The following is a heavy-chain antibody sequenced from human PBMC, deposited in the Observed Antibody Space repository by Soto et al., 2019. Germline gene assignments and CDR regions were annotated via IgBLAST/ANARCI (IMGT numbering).Heavy chain of an antibody. CDR2: IGTIRDT. V-gene: IGHV3-13*01. CDR1: GFTFSTYD. D-gene: IGHD2-8*01. J-gene: IGHJ5*02. Sequence: GVLRLSCAASGFTFSTYDMHLVRQATGKGLEWVSAIGTIRDTYYLDSVKGRFTISRENAKNSVYLQMNSLRAGDTAVYYCARGRSNQYESSPPPKFDPWGRGTLVTVSS. CDR3: ARGRSNQYESSPPPKFDP.